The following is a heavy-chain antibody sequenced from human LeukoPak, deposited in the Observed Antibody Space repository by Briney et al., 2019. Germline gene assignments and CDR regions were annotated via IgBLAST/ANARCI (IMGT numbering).Heavy chain of an antibody. V-gene: IGHV3-21*04. J-gene: IGHJ4*02. CDR3: AKDYWEWSRVN. CDR2: ISRSSTYI. Sequence: GGSLRLSCAASRFTFSPYSMSWVRQAPGKGLEWVSSISRSSTYIYYADPVKGRFTISRDNAQNSLYLQMNSLRAEDTAVYYCAKDYWEWSRVNWGQGTLVTVSS. D-gene: IGHD3-3*01. CDR1: RFTFSPYS.